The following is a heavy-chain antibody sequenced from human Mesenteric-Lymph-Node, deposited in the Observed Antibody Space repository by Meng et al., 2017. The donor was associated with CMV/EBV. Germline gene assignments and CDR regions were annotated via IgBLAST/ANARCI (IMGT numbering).Heavy chain of an antibody. Sequence: YSLTDYYIPCVRQAPGQGLECRGRGNPTSGDTNYAQKFQGRVTMARDTSLSTAYMEVSSLKSDDTAVYYCARTPGIATPTAWWLDPWGQGTLVTVSS. CDR2: GNPTSGDT. J-gene: IGHJ5*02. V-gene: IGHV1-2*06. D-gene: IGHD6-13*01. CDR1: YSLTDYY. CDR3: ARTPGIATPTAWWLDP.